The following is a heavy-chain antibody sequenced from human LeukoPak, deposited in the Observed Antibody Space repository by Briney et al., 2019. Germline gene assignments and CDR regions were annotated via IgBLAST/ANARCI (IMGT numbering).Heavy chain of an antibody. CDR1: GGSIISGSSY. Sequence: SETLSLTCTVSGGSIISGSSYWAWIRQPPGKGLEWIGSMYYNGDTYYNTSLKSRVTISGDTSKNQFFLKLSSVTAADTAVHYCARHEHSGILLDNWGQGTLVTVSS. D-gene: IGHD1-26*01. CDR2: MYYNGDT. J-gene: IGHJ4*02. CDR3: ARHEHSGILLDN. V-gene: IGHV4-39*01.